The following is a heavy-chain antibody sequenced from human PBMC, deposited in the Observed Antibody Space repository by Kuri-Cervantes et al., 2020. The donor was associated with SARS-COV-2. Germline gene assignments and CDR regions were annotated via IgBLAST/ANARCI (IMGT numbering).Heavy chain of an antibody. CDR1: GGSISSYY. Sequence: SETLSLTCTVSGGSISSYYWSWIRQPPGKGLEWIGYIYYSGSTNYNPSLKSRVTISVDTSKNQFSLKLSFVTAADTAVYYCARALWSGYCTFDIWGQGTMVTVSS. CDR3: ARALWSGYCTFDI. CDR2: IYYSGST. D-gene: IGHD3-3*01. V-gene: IGHV4-59*01. J-gene: IGHJ3*02.